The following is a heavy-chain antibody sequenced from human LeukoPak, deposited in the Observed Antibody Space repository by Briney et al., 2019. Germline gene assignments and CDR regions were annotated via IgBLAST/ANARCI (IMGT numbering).Heavy chain of an antibody. CDR2: VNPNSGNT. Sequence: GASVKVSCKTSGYTFTRYDINWARQATGQGLEWMGWVNPNSGNTGYAQKFQGRVTISRDTSISTAYMELSSLRSEDTAVYYCARVDGSADYWGQGTLVTVSS. CDR1: GYTFTRYD. J-gene: IGHJ4*02. CDR3: ARVDGSADY. D-gene: IGHD1-26*01. V-gene: IGHV1-8*03.